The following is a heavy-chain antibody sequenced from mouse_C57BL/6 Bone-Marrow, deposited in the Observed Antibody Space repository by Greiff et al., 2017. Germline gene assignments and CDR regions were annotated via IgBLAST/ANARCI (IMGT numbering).Heavy chain of an antibody. CDR3: TRMWGRGGYFDY. J-gene: IGHJ2*01. CDR2: LWWDDDK. V-gene: IGHV8-8*01. CDR1: GFSLNTFCMG. Sequence: QVTLQVSGPGILQPSPSLSLSCSSSGFSLNTFCMGLVWIRHPSGQGLEWLAHLWWDDDKYYNPSLKRQLTISKATSKNDVFLQIAHVSTADTAPYYGTRMWGRGGYFDYGGQGTTLTVSS.